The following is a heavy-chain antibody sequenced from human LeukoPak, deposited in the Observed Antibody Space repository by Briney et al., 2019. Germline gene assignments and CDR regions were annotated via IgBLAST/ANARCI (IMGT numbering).Heavy chain of an antibody. CDR3: AGTRNYYDSSGYYRRRDFDY. CDR2: IYYSGST. CDR1: GGSISSGDYY. J-gene: IGHJ4*02. Sequence: SETLSLTCTVSGGSISSGDYYWSWIRQPPGKGLGWIGYIYYSGSTYYNPSLKSRVTISVDTSKNQFSLKLSSVTAADTAVYYCAGTRNYYDSSGYYRRRDFDYWGQGTLVTVSS. V-gene: IGHV4-30-4*01. D-gene: IGHD3-22*01.